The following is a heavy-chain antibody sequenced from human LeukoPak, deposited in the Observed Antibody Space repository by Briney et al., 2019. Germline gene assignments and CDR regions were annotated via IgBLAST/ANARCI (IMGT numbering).Heavy chain of an antibody. V-gene: IGHV3-53*01. CDR2: IYSSGST. Sequence: PGGSLRLSCAASGFTVSSNYMNCVRQAPGEGLEWVSVIYSSGSTYYADSVKGRFTISGDNSKDTLYLQMNSLRAEDTAVYYCARDLYGVSHDYWGQGTLVTVSS. CDR1: GFTVSSNY. J-gene: IGHJ4*02. D-gene: IGHD4-17*01. CDR3: ARDLYGVSHDY.